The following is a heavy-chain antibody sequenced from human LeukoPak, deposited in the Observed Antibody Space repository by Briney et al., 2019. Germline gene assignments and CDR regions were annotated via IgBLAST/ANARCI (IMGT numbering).Heavy chain of an antibody. CDR3: AKDIKYSSSWYYSYFDY. CDR1: GFTFDDYA. V-gene: IGHV3-9*01. CDR2: ISWNSGSI. J-gene: IGHJ4*02. Sequence: GGSLRLSCAASGFTFDDYAMHWVRQAPGKGLEWVSGISWNSGSIGYADSVKGRFTISRDNAKNSLYLQMNSLRAEDTALCYCAKDIKYSSSWYYSYFDYWGQGTLVTVSS. D-gene: IGHD6-13*01.